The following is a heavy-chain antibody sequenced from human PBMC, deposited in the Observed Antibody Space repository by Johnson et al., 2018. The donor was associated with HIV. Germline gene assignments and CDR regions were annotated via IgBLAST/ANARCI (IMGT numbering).Heavy chain of an antibody. V-gene: IGHV3-30-3*01. Sequence: QVQLVESGGGVVQPGRSLRLSCAASGFTFSSYAMHWVRQAPGKGLEWVAVISYDGSNKYYADSVKGRFTISRDNSKNTLYLQMNSLRAEDTAVYYWAKEREVREVGDAFDIWGQGTMVTVSS. J-gene: IGHJ3*02. D-gene: IGHD3-10*01. CDR3: AKEREVREVGDAFDI. CDR2: ISYDGSNK. CDR1: GFTFSSYA.